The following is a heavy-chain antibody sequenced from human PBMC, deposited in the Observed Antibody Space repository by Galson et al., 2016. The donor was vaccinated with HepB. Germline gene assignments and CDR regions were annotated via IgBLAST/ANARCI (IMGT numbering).Heavy chain of an antibody. D-gene: IGHD2-8*02. CDR3: SSWWSGDGFNI. J-gene: IGHJ3*02. CDR1: GGSISSYY. V-gene: IGHV4-59*01. Sequence: SETLSLTCTVSGGSISSYYWSWIRQPPGKGLEWIGYIYYSGSTNYNPSLKSRVTISLARSKNQFSLKLSSVTAADTAVYYCSSWWSGDGFNIWGQGTMVTVSS. CDR2: IYYSGST.